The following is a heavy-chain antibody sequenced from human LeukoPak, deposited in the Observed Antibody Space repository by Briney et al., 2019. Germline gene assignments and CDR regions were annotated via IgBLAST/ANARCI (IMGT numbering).Heavy chain of an antibody. CDR1: GGSINSSSYY. D-gene: IGHD3-22*01. CDR3: ARPNYDEGDYFDY. CDR2: IYYSGST. J-gene: IGHJ4*02. Sequence: SETLSLTCTVSGGSINSSSYYWGWIRQPPGKGPEWIGSIYYSGSTYYNPSLKSRVTISVDTSKNQFSLKLSSVTAADTAVYYCARPNYDEGDYFDYWGQGTLVTVSS. V-gene: IGHV4-39*01.